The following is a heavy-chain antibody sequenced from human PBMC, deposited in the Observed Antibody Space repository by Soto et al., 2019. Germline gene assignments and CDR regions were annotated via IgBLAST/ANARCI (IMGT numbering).Heavy chain of an antibody. CDR1: GCTFTSYG. Sequence: ASVKVSCKASGCTFTSYGISWVRQAPGQGLEWMGVINPGYPAGRSTTYAQKFQGRVTMTTDTSTSTVYMELSRLRSDDTAVYYCAREAIVAGATTGMDVWGQGTTVTVSS. V-gene: IGHV1-46*01. J-gene: IGHJ6*02. D-gene: IGHD1-26*01. CDR3: AREAIVAGATTGMDV. CDR2: INPGYPAGRST.